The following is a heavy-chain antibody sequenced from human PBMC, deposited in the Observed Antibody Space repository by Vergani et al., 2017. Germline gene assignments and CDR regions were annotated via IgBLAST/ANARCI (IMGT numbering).Heavy chain of an antibody. D-gene: IGHD3-16*02. CDR2: INAGNGNT. CDR1: GYSFGDYY. Sequence: QVQLVQSGAEVKKPGASMKVSCKASGYSFGDYYMHWVRQAPGQGLEWMGWINAGNGNTKYSQKFQGRVTITRDTSASTAYMELSSLRSEDTAVYYCAREGFYDYVWGSYRLRGGYYFDYWGQGTLVTVSS. V-gene: IGHV1-3*01. J-gene: IGHJ4*02. CDR3: AREGFYDYVWGSYRLRGGYYFDY.